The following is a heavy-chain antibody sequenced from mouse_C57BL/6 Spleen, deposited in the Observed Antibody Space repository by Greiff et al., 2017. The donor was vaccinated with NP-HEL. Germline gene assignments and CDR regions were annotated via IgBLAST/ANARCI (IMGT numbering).Heavy chain of an antibody. CDR2: IDPSDSYT. D-gene: IGHD1-1*01. CDR1: GYTFTSYW. CDR3: ARTTTVVAPFDY. J-gene: IGHJ2*01. Sequence: QVQLQQPGAELVMPGASVKLSCKASGYTFTSYWMHWVKQRPGQGLEWIGEIDPSDSYTNYNQKFKGKSTLTVDKSSSTAYMQLSSLTSEDSAVYYSARTTTVVAPFDYWGQGTTLTVSS. V-gene: IGHV1-69*01.